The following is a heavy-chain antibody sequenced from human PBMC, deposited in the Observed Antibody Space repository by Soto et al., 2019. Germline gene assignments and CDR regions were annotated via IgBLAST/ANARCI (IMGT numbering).Heavy chain of an antibody. Sequence: GASVKVSCKASGYTFTSYGISWVRQAPGQGLEWMGWISAYNGNTNYAQKLQGRVTMTTDTSTSTAYMELRSLRSDDTAVYYCARDSGSGSIRYYYYGMDVWGQGTTVTVSS. CDR3: ARDSGSGSIRYYYYGMDV. D-gene: IGHD1-26*01. J-gene: IGHJ6*02. CDR2: ISAYNGNT. V-gene: IGHV1-18*01. CDR1: GYTFTSYG.